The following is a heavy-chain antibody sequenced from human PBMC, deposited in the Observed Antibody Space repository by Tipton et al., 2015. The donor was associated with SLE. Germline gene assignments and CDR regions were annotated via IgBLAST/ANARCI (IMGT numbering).Heavy chain of an antibody. V-gene: IGHV3-53*04. Sequence: GSLRLSCAASGFTVSSSYMSWVRQAPGKGLEWVSIIYSGGSTYYADSVKGRFTISRNNSKNTVYLQMNSPRAEDTAVYYCARGVTTQSFDYWGQGTLVTVSS. CDR1: GFTVSSSY. CDR3: ARGVTTQSFDY. J-gene: IGHJ4*02. CDR2: IYSGGST. D-gene: IGHD4-17*01.